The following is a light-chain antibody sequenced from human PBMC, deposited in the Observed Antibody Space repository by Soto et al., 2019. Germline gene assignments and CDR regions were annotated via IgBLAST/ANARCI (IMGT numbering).Light chain of an antibody. CDR3: CSYADSNTLV. CDR2: EGS. Sequence: QSALTQPASVSGSPGQSITISCTGTSSDVGSYNLVSWYQQHPGKAPKLMIYEGSKWPSGISNRFSGSKSGNTASLTISGLQAEDEADYYCCSYADSNTLVFGGGTKLTVL. V-gene: IGLV2-23*01. J-gene: IGLJ3*02. CDR1: SSDVGSYNL.